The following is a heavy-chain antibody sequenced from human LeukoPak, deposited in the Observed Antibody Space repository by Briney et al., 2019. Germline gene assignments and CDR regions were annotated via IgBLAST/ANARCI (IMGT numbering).Heavy chain of an antibody. J-gene: IGHJ4*02. CDR1: GFTFSSYW. CDR2: INEGGSEK. CDR3: ARADSAGTVDY. D-gene: IGHD6-19*01. Sequence: PGGSLRLSCAASGFTFSSYWMSWVRQAPGKGLEWVANINEGGSEKYYVDSVKGRFTISRDNDKNSLYLQWHSRRAVDTAVYYCARADSAGTVDYGGQGTLVTVS. V-gene: IGHV3-7*01.